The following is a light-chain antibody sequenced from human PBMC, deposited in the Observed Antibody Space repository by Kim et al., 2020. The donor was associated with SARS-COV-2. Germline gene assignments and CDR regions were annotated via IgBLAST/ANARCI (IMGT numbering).Light chain of an antibody. V-gene: IGLV3-21*01. CDR3: QVWDSSTYHVV. CDR1: KIGSKS. J-gene: IGLJ2*01. CDR2: YDS. Sequence: AQGKTATITCGGDKIGSKSVHWYQQKPGQAPVLVIYYDSDRPSGIPERFSGSNSGNTATLTINGVEAGDEADYCCQVWDSSTYHVVFGGGTQLTVL.